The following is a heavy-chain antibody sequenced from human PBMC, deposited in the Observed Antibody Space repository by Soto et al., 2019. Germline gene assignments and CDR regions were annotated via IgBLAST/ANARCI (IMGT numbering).Heavy chain of an antibody. Sequence: SETLSLTCSVSGGSISSYYWSWIRQPPGKGLARIGYIYYSGSTNYNPSLKSRVTISVDTSNNQFSLKLSSVSAADTAVYYCARGRGDIVLMVYVPTYFDYWGQGTLVTVS. V-gene: IGHV4-59*01. D-gene: IGHD2-8*01. CDR3: ARGRGDIVLMVYVPTYFDY. CDR2: IYYSGST. CDR1: GGSISSYY. J-gene: IGHJ4*02.